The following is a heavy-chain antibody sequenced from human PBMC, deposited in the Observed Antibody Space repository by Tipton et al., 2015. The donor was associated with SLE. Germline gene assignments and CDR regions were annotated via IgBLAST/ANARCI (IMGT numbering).Heavy chain of an antibody. CDR1: GDSLSSGGFF. V-gene: IGHV4-31*03. D-gene: IGHD2-15*01. Sequence: LRLSCTVSGDSLSSGGFFWSWIRQLPGKGLEWIGYIYYSGTTSYNPSLKSRLVISIDTSKNQFSLKLSSVTAADTAVYYCARVRGRYGSGACCYSPDCWGHGTMVTVSS. J-gene: IGHJ4*01. CDR2: IYYSGTT. CDR3: ARVRGRYGSGACCYSPDC.